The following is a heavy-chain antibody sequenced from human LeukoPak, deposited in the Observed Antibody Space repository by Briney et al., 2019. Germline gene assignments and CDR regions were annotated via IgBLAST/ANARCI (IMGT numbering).Heavy chain of an antibody. CDR2: INAGNGNT. CDR3: ARDEYSSGWYLDY. J-gene: IGHJ4*02. V-gene: IGHV1-3*01. D-gene: IGHD6-19*01. Sequence: GASVKVSCKASGYTFTSYAMHWVRQAPGQRLEWMGWINAGNGNTKYSQKFQGRVTITRDTSASTAYMELSSLRSEDTAVYYSARDEYSSGWYLDYWGQGTLVTVSS. CDR1: GYTFTSYA.